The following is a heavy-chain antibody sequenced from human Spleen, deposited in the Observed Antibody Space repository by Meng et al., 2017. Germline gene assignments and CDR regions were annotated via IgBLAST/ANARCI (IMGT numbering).Heavy chain of an antibody. Sequence: VAVVQLGAEVKEPGAQVKVYCKPSGYHFTAYYIHWVRQAPGQGLEWIGHIIHNSGDIIYAPKFQGRVSMTADTSIGTAYVELSGLRSDDTAIYYCVRDENISLGKLFGDYWGQGTLVTVSS. J-gene: IGHJ4*02. CDR2: IIHNSGDI. V-gene: IGHV1-2*06. CDR3: VRDENISLGKLFGDY. CDR1: GYHFTAYY. D-gene: IGHD2-21*01.